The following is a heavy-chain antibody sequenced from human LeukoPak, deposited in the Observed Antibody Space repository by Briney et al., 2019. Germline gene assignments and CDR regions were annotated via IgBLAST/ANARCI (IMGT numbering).Heavy chain of an antibody. CDR2: IRYDGSNK. Sequence: GGSLRLSCAASGFTFSSYVMHWVRQAPGKGLEGVAFIRYDGSNKYYADSVKGRFTISRDNSKNTLYLQMNSLRAEDTAVYYCAKDGQQVTQYYFDYWGQGTLVTVSS. CDR1: GFTFSSYV. V-gene: IGHV3-30*02. J-gene: IGHJ4*02. CDR3: AKDGQQVTQYYFDY. D-gene: IGHD6-13*01.